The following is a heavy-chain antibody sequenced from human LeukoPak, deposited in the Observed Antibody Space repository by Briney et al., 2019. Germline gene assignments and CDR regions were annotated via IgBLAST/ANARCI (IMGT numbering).Heavy chain of an antibody. Sequence: GGSLRLSCAASGFTFSSYSMNWVRQAPGKGLEWVSSISSSSSYIYYADSVKGRFTISRDNAKNSLYLQMNSLRAEGTAVYYCAREEPLEMATTNIDYWGQGTLVTVSS. J-gene: IGHJ4*02. V-gene: IGHV3-21*01. CDR2: ISSSSSYI. D-gene: IGHD5-24*01. CDR3: AREEPLEMATTNIDY. CDR1: GFTFSSYS.